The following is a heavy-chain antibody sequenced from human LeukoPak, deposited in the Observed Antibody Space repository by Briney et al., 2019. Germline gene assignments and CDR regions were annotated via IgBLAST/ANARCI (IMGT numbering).Heavy chain of an antibody. CDR1: GYTFTSYY. CDR2: INPSGGST. CDR3: ARSGAYYYDSSGYFLAH. V-gene: IGHV1-46*01. J-gene: IGHJ4*02. Sequence: ASVKVSCKASGYTFTSYYMHWVRQAPGQGLEWMGIINPSGGSTSYAQKFQGRVTMTRDTSTSTVYMELSSLRSEDTAVYYCARSGAYYYDSSGYFLAHWGQGTLVTVSS. D-gene: IGHD3-22*01.